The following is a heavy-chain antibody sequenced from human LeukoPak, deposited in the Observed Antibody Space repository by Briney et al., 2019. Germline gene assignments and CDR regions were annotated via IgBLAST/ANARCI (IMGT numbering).Heavy chain of an antibody. J-gene: IGHJ4*02. CDR2: INPNSGGT. Sequence: SVKVSCKASGYTFTGYYTHWVRQAPGQGLEWMGWINPNSGGTNYAQKFQGRVTMTRDTSISTAYMELSRLRSDDTAVYYCTREQTYYYGSGSYYNGFYFDYWGQGTLVTVFS. CDR1: GYTFTGYY. D-gene: IGHD3-10*01. V-gene: IGHV1-2*02. CDR3: TREQTYYYGSGSYYNGFYFDY.